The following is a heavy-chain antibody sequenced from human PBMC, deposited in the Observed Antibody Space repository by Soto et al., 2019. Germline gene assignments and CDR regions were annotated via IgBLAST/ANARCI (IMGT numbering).Heavy chain of an antibody. D-gene: IGHD3-10*01. CDR3: ARDYIPVLRGQSLLDL. V-gene: IGHV1-3*01. CDR1: GYIFTNYA. CDR2: FDPGSGNT. J-gene: IGHJ5*02. Sequence: ASVKVSCKASGYIFTNYAIHWVRQAPGQGLEWMGYFDPGSGNTEYSQKFQDRVTNTRDILASTVYMELSGLTSEDTAVYYCARDYIPVLRGQSLLDLWGQGTLVTVSS.